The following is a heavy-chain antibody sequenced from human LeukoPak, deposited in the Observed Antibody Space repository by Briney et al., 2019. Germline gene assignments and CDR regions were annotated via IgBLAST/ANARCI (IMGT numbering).Heavy chain of an antibody. CDR3: ATASVTRMRDP. J-gene: IGHJ5*02. CDR1: GYDFSDLY. Sequence: GASVKVSCKASGYDFSDLYFHWVRQAPGQGLEWMGWINPYNGASIYAQKFQGRVTMETSSSTVYMQLSRLRYDDTAVYYCATASVTRMRDPWGQGTLVTVSS. V-gene: IGHV1-2*02. CDR2: INPYNGAS.